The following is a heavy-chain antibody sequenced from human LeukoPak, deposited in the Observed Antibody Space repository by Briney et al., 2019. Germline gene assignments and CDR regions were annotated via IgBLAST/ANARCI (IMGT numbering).Heavy chain of an antibody. D-gene: IGHD4-11*01. CDR3: ARLRDYSASWRGSASRY. Sequence: ASVKVSCKASGYTFTNYYIQWVRQAPGQGLEWMGWINPNSGATKYAQKLQGRVTLTRDTSINTAYMELSSLNINDTAVYYCARLRDYSASWRGSASRYWGQGTLVTVSS. CDR1: GYTFTNYY. J-gene: IGHJ4*02. CDR2: INPNSGAT. V-gene: IGHV1-2*02.